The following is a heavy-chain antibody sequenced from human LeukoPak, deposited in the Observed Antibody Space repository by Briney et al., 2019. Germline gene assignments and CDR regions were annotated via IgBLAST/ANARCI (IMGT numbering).Heavy chain of an antibody. Sequence: SETLSRTCTVSGGSISSSRYSLGWIRQPPWKGLEWMGSIYYSGSTYYTPSLKSRVTISVDTSKNQFSLKLSPVTAGDTVFFFKQKTAYDILTGFDYWGQGTLVTVSS. D-gene: IGHD3-9*01. V-gene: IGHV4-39*01. CDR2: IYYSGST. CDR1: GGSISSSRYS. J-gene: IGHJ4*02. CDR3: QKTAYDILTGFDY.